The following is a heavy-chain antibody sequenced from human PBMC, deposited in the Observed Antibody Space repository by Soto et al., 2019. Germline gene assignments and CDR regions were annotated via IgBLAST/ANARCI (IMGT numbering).Heavy chain of an antibody. V-gene: IGHV3-64*01. CDR1: GFTFSNYE. J-gene: IGHJ6*03. CDR2: ISNNGAHT. CDR3: ARRGYGSRWPNVYMDV. D-gene: IGHD6-13*01. Sequence: GSLTISCAASGFTFSNYERHWVRQAPGKGLEYVSGISNNGAHTDYAKSVKGRFTISRDNSENTLYLQMGSLRAEDMALYYCARRGYGSRWPNVYMDVWGKGPTVTVSS.